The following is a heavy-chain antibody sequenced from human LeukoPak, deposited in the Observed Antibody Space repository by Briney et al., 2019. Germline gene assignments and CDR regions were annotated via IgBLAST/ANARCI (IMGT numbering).Heavy chain of an antibody. CDR3: AKDRLAAAGTTPQH. V-gene: IGHV3-30*18. J-gene: IGHJ1*01. Sequence: GRSLRLSCAASGFTFSSYGMHWVRQAPGKGLEWVAVISYDGSNKYYADSVKGRSTISRDNSRNTLYPQMNSLRAEDTAVYYCAKDRLAAAGTTPQHWGQGTLVTVSS. CDR1: GFTFSSYG. CDR2: ISYDGSNK. D-gene: IGHD6-13*01.